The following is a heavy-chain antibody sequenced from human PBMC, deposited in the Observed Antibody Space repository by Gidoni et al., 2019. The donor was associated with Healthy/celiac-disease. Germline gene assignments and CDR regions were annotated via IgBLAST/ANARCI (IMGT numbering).Heavy chain of an antibody. Sequence: EVQLVESGGGLVQPGGSLRLSCAASGFTFSSYEMNWVRQAPGKGLEWVSYISSSGSTIYYADSVKGRFTISRDNAKNSLYLQMNSLRAEDTAVYYCARTPGYCSSTSCYYYGMDVWGQGTTVTVSS. CDR1: GFTFSSYE. CDR2: ISSSGSTI. J-gene: IGHJ6*02. V-gene: IGHV3-48*03. D-gene: IGHD2-2*01. CDR3: ARTPGYCSSTSCYYYGMDV.